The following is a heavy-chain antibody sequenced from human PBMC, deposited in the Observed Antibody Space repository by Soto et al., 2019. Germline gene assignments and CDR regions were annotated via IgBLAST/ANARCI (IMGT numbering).Heavy chain of an antibody. CDR3: ARGGLWAALDAFDI. D-gene: IGHD2-21*01. Sequence: GGSLRLSCAASGFTFSSYGMHWVRQAPGKGLEWVAVIWYDGSNKYYADSVKGRFTISRDNSKNTLYLQMNSLRAEDTAVYYCARGGLWAALDAFDIWGQGTMVTVSS. CDR1: GFTFSSYG. V-gene: IGHV3-33*01. J-gene: IGHJ3*02. CDR2: IWYDGSNK.